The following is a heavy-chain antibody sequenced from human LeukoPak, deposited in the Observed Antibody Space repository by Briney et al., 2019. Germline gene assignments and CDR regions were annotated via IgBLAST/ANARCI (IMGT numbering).Heavy chain of an antibody. V-gene: IGHV4-4*02. J-gene: IGHJ2*01. D-gene: IGHD2-15*01. Sequence: SGTLSLTCAVSGDSITNRNWWNWVRQPPGKGLEWIGEISHSGSTNYNPSLKSRVTISVDKSKNEFSLNLSSVTAADTAVYYCAGDSPAYCSGGNCYNWYFDLWGRGTLVSVSS. CDR3: AGDSPAYCSGGNCYNWYFDL. CDR2: ISHSGST. CDR1: GDSITNRNW.